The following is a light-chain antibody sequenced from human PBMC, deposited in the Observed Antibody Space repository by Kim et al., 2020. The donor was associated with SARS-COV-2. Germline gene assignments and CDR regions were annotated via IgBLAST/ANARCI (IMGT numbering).Light chain of an antibody. Sequence: SVALGQTARITCGGSKIGRKTVHWYQQKPGQAPVMVISKNNNRPPGIPERFSGSNSGNTATLAISGAQVGDEADYYCQVWDSGTVVFGGGTQLTVL. V-gene: IGLV3-9*01. CDR1: KIGRKT. CDR3: QVWDSGTVV. J-gene: IGLJ3*02. CDR2: KNN.